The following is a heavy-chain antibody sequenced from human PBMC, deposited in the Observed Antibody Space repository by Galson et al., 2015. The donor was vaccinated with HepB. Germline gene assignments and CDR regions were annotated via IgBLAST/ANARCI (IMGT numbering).Heavy chain of an antibody. J-gene: IGHJ5*02. Sequence: SVKVSCKASGYTFTNYAMSWVRQAPGQGLEWMGWINTKSGNPTYAQAFTGRFVFSLDTSVSTTYLQISSLKAEDTAMYYCARYRYFDFWSAFPPNNWFHPWGQGTLVTVSS. CDR2: INTKSGNP. V-gene: IGHV7-4-1*02. CDR3: ARYRYFDFWSAFPPNNWFHP. CDR1: GYTFTNYA. D-gene: IGHD3-3*01.